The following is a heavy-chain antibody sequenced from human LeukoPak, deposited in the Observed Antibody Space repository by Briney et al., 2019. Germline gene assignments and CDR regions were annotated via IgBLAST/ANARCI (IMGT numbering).Heavy chain of an antibody. CDR1: GFTFSTYG. D-gene: IGHD6-6*01. Sequence: GGSLRLSCAASGFTFSTYGMNWVRQAPGKGLEWVSTISTNSANTYYTDSVKGRFTISRDNSKNTLFMQMNSLRAENTAVYYCAKGQSTIATRSFDSWGQGTLVTVSS. CDR3: AKGQSTIATRSFDS. J-gene: IGHJ4*02. V-gene: IGHV3-23*01. CDR2: ISTNSANT.